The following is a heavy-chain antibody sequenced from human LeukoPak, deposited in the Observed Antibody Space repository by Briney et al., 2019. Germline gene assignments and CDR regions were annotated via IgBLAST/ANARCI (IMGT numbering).Heavy chain of an antibody. J-gene: IGHJ3*02. Sequence: GSLRLSCAASGFTFRTYSMNWVRQAPGKGLEWVSTISSHSIYIYYADSLKGRFTISRDNAKNSLYLQMDSLRAEDTAVYYCARDSGPADPEAFDIWGQGTMVTVSS. CDR1: GFTFRTYS. V-gene: IGHV3-21*01. CDR2: ISSHSIYI. D-gene: IGHD1-14*01. CDR3: ARDSGPADPEAFDI.